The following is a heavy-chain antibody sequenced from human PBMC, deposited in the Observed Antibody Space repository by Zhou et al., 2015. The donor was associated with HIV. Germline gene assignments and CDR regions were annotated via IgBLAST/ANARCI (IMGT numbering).Heavy chain of an antibody. Sequence: QVQLVQSGAEVKKPGSSVKVSCKASGGTFSSYAISWVRQAPGQGLEWMGGIIPIFGTANYAQKFQGRVTITADESTSTAYMELSSLRSEDTAVYYCAARPGYYDFWSGYYRYWGQGTLVTVSS. D-gene: IGHD3-3*01. CDR3: AARPGYYDFWSGYYRY. CDR2: IIPIFGTA. J-gene: IGHJ4*02. CDR1: GGTFSSYA. V-gene: IGHV1-69*01.